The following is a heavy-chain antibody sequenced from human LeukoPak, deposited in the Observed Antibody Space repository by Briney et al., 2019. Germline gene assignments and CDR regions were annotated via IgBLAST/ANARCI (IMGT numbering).Heavy chain of an antibody. CDR3: AREVATGFSCFDY. CDR2: INYSDGKT. Sequence: GGSLRLSCSGSGFTFSIYAMNWVRQAPGKGLEWVSGINYSDGKTSYADSVKGRFTISRDNSRNTLYLQMNSLRVEDTAVYYCAREVATGFSCFDYWGQGTLVTVSS. V-gene: IGHV3-23*01. D-gene: IGHD2-21*02. J-gene: IGHJ4*02. CDR1: GFTFSIYA.